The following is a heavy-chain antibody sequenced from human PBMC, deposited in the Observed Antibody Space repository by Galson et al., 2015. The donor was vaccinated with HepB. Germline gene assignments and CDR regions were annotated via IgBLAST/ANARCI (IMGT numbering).Heavy chain of an antibody. J-gene: IGHJ6*03. CDR2: IWYDGSNK. CDR3: ARATVTPLNTYYYYYYMDV. V-gene: IGHV3-33*01. D-gene: IGHD4-17*01. Sequence: SLRLSCAASGFTFSSYGMHWVRQAPGKGLEWVAVIWYDGSNKYYADSVKGRFTISRDNSKNTLYLQMNSLRAEDTAVYYCARATVTPLNTYYYYYYMDVWGQGTLVTVSS. CDR1: GFTFSSYG.